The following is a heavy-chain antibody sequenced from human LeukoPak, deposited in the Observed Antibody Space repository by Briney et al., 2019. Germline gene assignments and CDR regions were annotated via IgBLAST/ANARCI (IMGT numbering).Heavy chain of an antibody. D-gene: IGHD3-22*01. CDR3: AKAYDYYDRSGYH. V-gene: IGHV3-30-3*01. CDR1: GFTFSSYA. Sequence: GGSLRLSCAASGFTFSSYAMHWVRQTPGKGLEWVAVISYDGSNKYYADSVKGRFTISRDNSKNTLYLQMNSPRAEDTAVYYCAKAYDYYDRSGYHWGQGTLVTVSS. CDR2: ISYDGSNK. J-gene: IGHJ5*02.